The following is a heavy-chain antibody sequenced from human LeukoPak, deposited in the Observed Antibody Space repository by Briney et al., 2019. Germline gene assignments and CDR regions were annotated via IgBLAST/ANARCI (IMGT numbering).Heavy chain of an antibody. CDR1: GFTFDDYG. D-gene: IGHD1-14*01. Sequence: GGSLRLSCAASGFTFDDYGMSWVRQAPGKGLEWVSGINWNGGSTGYADSVKGRFTISRDNAKNSLYLQMNSLRAEDTAVYYCARGHGNEPGDYWGQGTLVTVSS. CDR2: INWNGGST. V-gene: IGHV3-20*04. J-gene: IGHJ4*02. CDR3: ARGHGNEPGDY.